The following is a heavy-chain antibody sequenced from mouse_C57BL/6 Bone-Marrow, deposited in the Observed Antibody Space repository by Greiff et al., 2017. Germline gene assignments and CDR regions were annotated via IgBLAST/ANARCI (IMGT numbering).Heavy chain of an antibody. CDR3: ARQLRAY. D-gene: IGHD3-2*02. J-gene: IGHJ3*01. Sequence: VQLKESGGDLVKPGGSLKLSCAASGFTFSSYGMSWVRQTPDKRLEWVATISSGGSYTYYPDSVKGRFTISRDNAKNTLYLQMSSLKSEDTAMYYGARQLRAYWGQGTLVTVSA. CDR2: ISSGGSYT. CDR1: GFTFSSYG. V-gene: IGHV5-6*01.